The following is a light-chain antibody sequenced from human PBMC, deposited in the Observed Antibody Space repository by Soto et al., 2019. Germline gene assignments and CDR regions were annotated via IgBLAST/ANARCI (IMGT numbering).Light chain of an antibody. CDR3: QQYNSWPRT. CDR2: GAS. Sequence: ETVMTQSPATLSVSPGESATLSCRASQSIASDLAWYQQKPDQAPRLLIFGASTRASTIPARFTGSRSGTEFTLTISSLQSEDLAVYYCQQYNSWPRTFGRGTKVEI. V-gene: IGKV3-15*01. J-gene: IGKJ1*01. CDR1: QSIASD.